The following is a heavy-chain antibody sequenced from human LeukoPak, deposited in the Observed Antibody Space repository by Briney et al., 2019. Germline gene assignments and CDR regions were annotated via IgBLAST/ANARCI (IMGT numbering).Heavy chain of an antibody. CDR1: GFTFSSYG. V-gene: IGHV3-15*01. CDR2: IKSKTDGGTT. D-gene: IGHD6-13*01. Sequence: GGSLRLSCAASGFTFSSYGMHWVRQAPGKGLEWVGRIKSKTDGGTTDYAAPVKGRFTISRDDSKNTLYLQMNSLKTEDTAVYYCTTDIGSSYDWYYYYYMDVWGKGTTVTVSS. CDR3: TTDIGSSYDWYYYYYMDV. J-gene: IGHJ6*03.